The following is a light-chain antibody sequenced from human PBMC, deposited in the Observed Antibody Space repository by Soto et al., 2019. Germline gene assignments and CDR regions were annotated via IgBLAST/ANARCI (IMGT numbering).Light chain of an antibody. Sequence: EIVLTQSPGTLSLSAGERATLSCRASERLSSVYLAWYQKRPGQPPRLLFYGAANRATGIPDRFSGSGSGTDFTLIINRLETEDVAIYYCQQYGDSPRITFGQGTRLEIK. V-gene: IGKV3-20*01. CDR1: ERLSSVY. CDR3: QQYGDSPRIT. CDR2: GAA. J-gene: IGKJ5*01.